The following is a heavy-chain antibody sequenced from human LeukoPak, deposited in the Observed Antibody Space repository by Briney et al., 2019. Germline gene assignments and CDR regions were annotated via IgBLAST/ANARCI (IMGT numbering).Heavy chain of an antibody. V-gene: IGHV3-66*03. D-gene: IGHD1-1*01. J-gene: IGHJ4*02. Sequence: PGGSLRLSCAASDFSVSTNYMNWVRQSPGKGLEWVSVILSSGTTYYADSVRGRFTVSRDSSKNTLYLQVNNLRAEDTAVYYCARDGYNWNLDYWGQGTLVTVSS. CDR2: ILSSGTT. CDR3: ARDGYNWNLDY. CDR1: DFSVSTNY.